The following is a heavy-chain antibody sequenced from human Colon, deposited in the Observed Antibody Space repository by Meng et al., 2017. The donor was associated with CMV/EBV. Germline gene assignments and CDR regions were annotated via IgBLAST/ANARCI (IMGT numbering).Heavy chain of an antibody. Sequence: ISNSSCDWGWIRQTPGKGLEWIANIYYTGITYNTPSLRRRVALSVDRSKNQFSLRLTSVTAADTAIYHCARQGTVVEAGTRASYFDYWGQGALVTVSS. D-gene: IGHD1-1*01. CDR3: ARQGTVVEAGTRASYFDY. CDR1: ISNSSCD. V-gene: IGHV4-39*01. J-gene: IGHJ4*02. CDR2: IYYTGIT.